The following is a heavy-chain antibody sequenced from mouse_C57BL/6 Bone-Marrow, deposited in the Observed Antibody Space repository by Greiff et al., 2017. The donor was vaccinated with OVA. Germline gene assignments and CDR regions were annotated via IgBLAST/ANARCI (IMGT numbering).Heavy chain of an antibody. J-gene: IGHJ2*01. CDR2: IHPNSGST. V-gene: IGHV1-64*01. CDR3: ARRITTVVATGVGY. D-gene: IGHD1-1*01. Sequence: QVQLQQPGAELVKPGASVKLSCKASGYTFTSYWMHWVKQRPGQGLEWIGMIHPNSGSTNYNEKFKSKATLTVDKSSSTAYMQLSSLTSEDSAVYYCARRITTVVATGVGYWGQGTTLTVSS. CDR1: GYTFTSYW.